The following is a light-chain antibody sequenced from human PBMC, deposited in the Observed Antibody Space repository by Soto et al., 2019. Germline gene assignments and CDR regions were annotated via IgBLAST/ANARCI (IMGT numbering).Light chain of an antibody. CDR1: QDITNY. CDR3: QQYVNLPLT. V-gene: IGKV1-33*01. CDR2: EAS. Sequence: DIQMTQSPSSLSASVGDRVTITCQASQDITNYLNWYQQKPGKAPKLLIYEASSLETGVPSRFSGGGSGAHFTFTISSLQPEDFATYYCQQYVNLPLTFGGGTRLEIK. J-gene: IGKJ5*01.